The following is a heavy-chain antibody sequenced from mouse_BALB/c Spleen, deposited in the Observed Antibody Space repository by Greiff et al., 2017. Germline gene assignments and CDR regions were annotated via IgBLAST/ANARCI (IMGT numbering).Heavy chain of an antibody. D-gene: IGHD2-1*01. V-gene: IGHV5-17*02. CDR2: ISSGRSTI. CDR1: GFTFSSFG. CDR3: ARWRGNYSPYYAMDY. J-gene: IGHJ4*01. Sequence: EVKLVESGGGLVQPGGSRKLSCAASGFTFSSFGMHWVRQAPEKGLEWVAYISSGRSTIYYADTVKGRFTISRDNPKNTLFLQMTSLRSEDTAMYYCARWRGNYSPYYAMDYWGQGTSVTVSS.